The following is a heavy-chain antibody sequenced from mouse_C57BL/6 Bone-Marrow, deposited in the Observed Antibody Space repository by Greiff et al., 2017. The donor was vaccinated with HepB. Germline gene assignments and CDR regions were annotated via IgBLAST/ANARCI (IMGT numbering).Heavy chain of an antibody. CDR2: IDPSDSYT. V-gene: IGHV1-50*01. CDR1: GYTFTSYW. CDR3: ARVGDYYSYAMDY. Sequence: QVQLQQPGAELVKPGASVKLSCKASGYTFTSYWMQWVKQRPGQGLEWIGEIDPSDSYTNYNQKFKGKATLTVDTSSSTAYMQLSSLTSEDSAVYYCARVGDYYSYAMDYWGQGTSVTVSS. J-gene: IGHJ4*01. D-gene: IGHD2-13*01.